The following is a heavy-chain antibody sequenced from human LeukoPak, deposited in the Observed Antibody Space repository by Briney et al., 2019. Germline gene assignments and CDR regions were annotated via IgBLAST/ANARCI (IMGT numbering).Heavy chain of an antibody. CDR3: ARESSSGWSSSGGFDY. Sequence: SQTLSLTCTVSGGSISSGDYYWSWIRPPPGKGLEWIRYIYYSGSTYYNPSLKSRVTMSVDTSKNQFSLKLSSVTAADTAGYYCARESSSGWSSSGGFDYWGQGTLVTVS. V-gene: IGHV4-30-4*08. CDR2: IYYSGST. CDR1: GGSISSGDYY. D-gene: IGHD6-19*01. J-gene: IGHJ4*02.